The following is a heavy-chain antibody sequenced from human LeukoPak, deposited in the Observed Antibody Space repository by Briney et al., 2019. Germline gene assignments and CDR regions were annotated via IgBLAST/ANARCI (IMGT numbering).Heavy chain of an antibody. V-gene: IGHV1-46*01. CDR1: GYTFTSYY. CDR2: INPSGGST. CDR3: ARALIYYDSSGYPDNDAFDI. J-gene: IGHJ3*02. Sequence: ASVKVSCKASGYTFTSYYMHWVRQAPGQGLEWMGIINPSGGSTSYAQKFQGRVTMTRDTSTSTVYMELSSLRSQDTAVYYCARALIYYDSSGYPDNDAFDIWGQGAMVTVSS. D-gene: IGHD3-22*01.